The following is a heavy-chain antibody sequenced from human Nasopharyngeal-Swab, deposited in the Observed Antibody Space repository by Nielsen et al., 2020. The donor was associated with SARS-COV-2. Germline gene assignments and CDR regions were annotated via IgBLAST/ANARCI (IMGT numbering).Heavy chain of an antibody. Sequence: WIRQPPGKGLEWVAVISFDGSNKYYADSVKGRFTISRDNSKNTLYLQMNSLRAEETAVYYCARAEGYSYGPLIYYYYMDVWGKETTVTVS. V-gene: IGHV3-30-3*01. CDR3: ARAEGYSYGPLIYYYYMDV. CDR2: ISFDGSNK. D-gene: IGHD5-18*01. J-gene: IGHJ6*03.